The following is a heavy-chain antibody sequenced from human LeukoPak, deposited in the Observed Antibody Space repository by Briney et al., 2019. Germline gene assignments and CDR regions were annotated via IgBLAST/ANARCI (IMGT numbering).Heavy chain of an antibody. D-gene: IGHD5-24*01. Sequence: GESLKISCKGSGYSFTSYWIGWVRQMPGKGLEWRGIIYPGDSATRYSPSFQGQVTISADKSISTAYLQWSSLKASDTAMYYCARPLEMATTDAFDIWGQGTMVTVSS. CDR1: GYSFTSYW. V-gene: IGHV5-51*01. CDR3: ARPLEMATTDAFDI. CDR2: IYPGDSAT. J-gene: IGHJ3*02.